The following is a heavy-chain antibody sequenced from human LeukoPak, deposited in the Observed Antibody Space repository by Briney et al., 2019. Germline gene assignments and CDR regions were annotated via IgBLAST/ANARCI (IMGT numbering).Heavy chain of an antibody. D-gene: IGHD5-12*01. Sequence: SETLSLTCTVSGGSISSGGYYWSWIRQPPGKGLEWIGYIYHSGSTYYNPSLKSRVTISVDTSKNQFSLKLSSVTAADTAVYYCARDSAPNTYDSFSRVRYYYMDVWGKGTTVTVSS. CDR2: IYHSGST. CDR1: GGSISSGGYY. V-gene: IGHV4-30-2*01. J-gene: IGHJ6*03. CDR3: ARDSAPNTYDSFSRVRYYYMDV.